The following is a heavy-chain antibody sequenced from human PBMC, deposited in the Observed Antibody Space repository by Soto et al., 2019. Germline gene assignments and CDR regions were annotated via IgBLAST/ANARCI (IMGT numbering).Heavy chain of an antibody. CDR1: GFTSSSYV. CDR3: ARGDPYYGMDV. Sequence: QVQLVESGGGVGQPGRSLRLSCAASGFTSSSYVMHWVRQAPGKGQEWVAVISYDGSNKHYADSVKGRFTSSRDNSRNTLYLQMKSRRGEDTAVYYCARGDPYYGMDVGGQGTTVTVSS. CDR2: ISYDGSNK. V-gene: IGHV3-30*04. J-gene: IGHJ6*02.